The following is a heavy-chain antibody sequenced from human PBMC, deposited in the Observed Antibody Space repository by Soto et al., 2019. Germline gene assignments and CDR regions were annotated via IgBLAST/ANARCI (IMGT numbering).Heavy chain of an antibody. V-gene: IGHV1-69*13. CDR1: GGTLSSYA. J-gene: IGHJ4*02. D-gene: IGHD2-15*01. CDR3: ARARSRGCSGGSCYSFDY. CDR2: IIPIFGTA. Sequence: ASVKVSCKASGGTLSSYAISWVRQAPGQGLEWMGGIIPIFGTANYAQKFQGRVTITADESTSTAYMELSSLRSEDTAVYYCARARSRGCSGGSCYSFDYWGQGTLVTVSS.